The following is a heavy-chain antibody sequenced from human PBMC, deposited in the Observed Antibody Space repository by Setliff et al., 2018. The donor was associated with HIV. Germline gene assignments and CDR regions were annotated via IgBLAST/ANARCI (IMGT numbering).Heavy chain of an antibody. CDR3: ARGRMGYYGSGSYLP. Sequence: SETLSLTCTVSGGSISSTSYYWGWIRQPPGTGLEWIGSISSSGNTYYNPSLKSRVTTSVDTPKNQFSLKLSSVTAADTAVYYCARGRMGYYGSGSYLPWGQGMLVTV. V-gene: IGHV4-39*07. CDR2: ISSSGNT. CDR1: GGSISSTSYY. D-gene: IGHD3-10*01. J-gene: IGHJ5*02.